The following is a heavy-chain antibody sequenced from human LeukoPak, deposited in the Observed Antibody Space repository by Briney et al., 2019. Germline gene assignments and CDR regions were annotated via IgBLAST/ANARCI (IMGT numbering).Heavy chain of an antibody. CDR2: MNPNSGNT. V-gene: IGHV1-8*03. J-gene: IGHJ4*02. CDR1: GYTFTSYD. Sequence: GASVKVSCKASGYTFTSYDINWVRQATGQGLEWMGWMNPNSGNTGYAQKFQGRVTITRNTSISTAYMELSSLRSEDTAVYYCARGPRYSYGYGYYFDYWGQGTLVTVSS. CDR3: ARGPRYSYGYGYYFDY. D-gene: IGHD5-18*01.